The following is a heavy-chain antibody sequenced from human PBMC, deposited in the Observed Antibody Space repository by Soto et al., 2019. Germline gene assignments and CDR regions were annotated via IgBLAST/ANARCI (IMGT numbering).Heavy chain of an antibody. D-gene: IGHD3-22*01. CDR2: IYYSGST. CDR1: GGSISSSSYY. V-gene: IGHV4-39*01. Sequence: SETLSLTCTVSGGSISSSSYYWGWIRQPPGKGLEWIGSIYYSGSTYYNPSLKSRVTISVDTSKNQFSLKLSSVTATDTAVYYCARHYGGYYYPYYYGMDVWGQGTTVTVSS. J-gene: IGHJ6*02. CDR3: ARHYGGYYYPYYYGMDV.